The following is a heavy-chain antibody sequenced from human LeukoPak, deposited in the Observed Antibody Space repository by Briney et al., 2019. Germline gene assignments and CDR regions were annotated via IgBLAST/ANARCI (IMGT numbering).Heavy chain of an antibody. V-gene: IGHV3-23*01. Sequence: GGSPRLSCAASGFTFSAFAMTWVRQAPGKGLEWVSTITDDGYNTYSADSVKGRFTISRDNSKNTLYLQMNSLRAEDTAVYYCAGETLTGDDAFDFWGQGTMVTVSS. CDR1: GFTFSAFA. J-gene: IGHJ3*01. CDR2: ITDDGYNT. D-gene: IGHD1-20*01. CDR3: AGETLTGDDAFDF.